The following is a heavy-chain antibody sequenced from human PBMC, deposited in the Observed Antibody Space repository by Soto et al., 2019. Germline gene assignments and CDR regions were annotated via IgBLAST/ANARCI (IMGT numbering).Heavy chain of an antibody. CDR3: AYRRSTGDLDY. CDR1: GFSLNTRGMG. D-gene: IGHD7-27*01. Sequence: QITLKESGPTLVKPTQTLTLTCTFSGFSLNTRGMGVGWIRQPPGKALEWLALLYWDDDKSYSPSLKSRLTITKDTSKNQVVLTMTNMDPVDTATYYCAYRRSTGDLDYWGQGTLVTVSS. V-gene: IGHV2-5*02. CDR2: LYWDDDK. J-gene: IGHJ4*02.